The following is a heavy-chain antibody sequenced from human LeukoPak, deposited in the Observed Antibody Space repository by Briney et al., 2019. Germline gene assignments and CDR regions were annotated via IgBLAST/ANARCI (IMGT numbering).Heavy chain of an antibody. CDR1: GYTFTSYD. Sequence: GASVKVSCKASGYTFTSYDINWVRQATGQGLEWMGWMNPNSGNTGYAQKFQGRVTMTRNTSISTAYMELSSLRSEDTAVYYCARASTLEPRIVGAGGAFDIWGQGTMVTVSS. D-gene: IGHD1-26*01. CDR3: ARASTLEPRIVGAGGAFDI. V-gene: IGHV1-8*01. J-gene: IGHJ3*02. CDR2: MNPNSGNT.